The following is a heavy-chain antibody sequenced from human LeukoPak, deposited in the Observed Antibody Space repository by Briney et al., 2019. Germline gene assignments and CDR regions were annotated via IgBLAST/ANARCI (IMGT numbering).Heavy chain of an antibody. Sequence: PSETLSLTCAVYGGSFSGYYWSWIRQPPGKGLEWIGEINHSGSTNYNPSLKSRVTISVDTSKNQFSLKLSSVTAADTAVYYCATRIVGATPYFDYWGQGTLATVSS. J-gene: IGHJ4*02. CDR3: ATRIVGATPYFDY. CDR2: INHSGST. V-gene: IGHV4-34*01. CDR1: GGSFSGYY. D-gene: IGHD1-26*01.